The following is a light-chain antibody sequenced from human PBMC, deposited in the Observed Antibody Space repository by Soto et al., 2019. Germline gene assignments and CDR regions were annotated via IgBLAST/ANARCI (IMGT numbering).Light chain of an antibody. CDR2: DAS. Sequence: EIVLTQSPATLSLSPGERATLSCRASQRISNFLAWYQQKPGQAPRLLIYDASTRATAIPARFSGSGSGTDFTLTISSLEPEDFAVYYCQQRGNWPPITFGQGTRLEIK. CDR3: QQRGNWPPIT. J-gene: IGKJ5*01. CDR1: QRISNF. V-gene: IGKV3-11*01.